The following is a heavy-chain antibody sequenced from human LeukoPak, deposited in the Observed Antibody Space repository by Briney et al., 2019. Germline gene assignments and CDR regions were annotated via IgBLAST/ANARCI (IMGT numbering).Heavy chain of an antibody. Sequence: SQTLSLTCTVSGGSISSGSYYWSWIRQPAGKGLEWIGRIYTSGSTNYNPSLKSRVTISVDTSKNQFSLKLSSVTAADTAVYYCAREWRDGYNHPMYYFDCWGQGTLVTVSS. CDR2: IYTSGST. J-gene: IGHJ4*02. D-gene: IGHD5-24*01. V-gene: IGHV4-61*02. CDR3: AREWRDGYNHPMYYFDC. CDR1: GGSISSGSYY.